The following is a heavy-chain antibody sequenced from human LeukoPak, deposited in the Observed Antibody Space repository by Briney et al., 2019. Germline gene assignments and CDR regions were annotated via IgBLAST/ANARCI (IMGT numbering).Heavy chain of an antibody. CDR1: GFTFSSYA. Sequence: GGSLRLSCAASGFTFSSYAMSWVRQAPGKGLVWVSRINSDGSSTTYADSVKGRFTISRDNARNTLYLQMNSLRAEDTAVYYCARDGVAFDYWGQGTLVTVSS. CDR3: ARDGVAFDY. J-gene: IGHJ4*02. V-gene: IGHV3-74*01. D-gene: IGHD2-8*01. CDR2: INSDGSST.